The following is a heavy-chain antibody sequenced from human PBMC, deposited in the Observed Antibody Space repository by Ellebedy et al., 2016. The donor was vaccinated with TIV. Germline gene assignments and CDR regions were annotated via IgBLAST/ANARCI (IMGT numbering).Heavy chain of an antibody. J-gene: IGHJ4*02. Sequence: PGGSLRLSCAASGFTFSNYWMIWVRQAPGKGLEWVANIKQDGSEKYYVDSVTGRFTISRDNAKNSLYLQMNSLRAEDTAVYYCAREWFGELDYWGQGTLVTVSS. CDR3: AREWFGELDY. D-gene: IGHD3-10*01. CDR1: GFTFSNYW. CDR2: IKQDGSEK. V-gene: IGHV3-7*01.